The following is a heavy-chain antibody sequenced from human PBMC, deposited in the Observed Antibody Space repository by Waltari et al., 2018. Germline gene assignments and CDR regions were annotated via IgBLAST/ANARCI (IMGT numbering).Heavy chain of an antibody. CDR2: INHGAIN. Sequence: QVQLQQWGAGLLKPSENLSLTCAVDGGSFSGYSWSWIRQPPGKGLEWIGEINHGAINSCDPSLSVRATISVYTSKIQFSLKLSSVTAADTAVYYCARGGWFDPWGQGTLVTVSS. J-gene: IGHJ5*02. CDR1: GGSFSGYS. V-gene: IGHV4-34*01. CDR3: ARGGWFDP.